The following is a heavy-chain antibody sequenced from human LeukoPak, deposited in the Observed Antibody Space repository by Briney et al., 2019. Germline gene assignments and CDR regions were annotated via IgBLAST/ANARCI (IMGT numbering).Heavy chain of an antibody. CDR1: GFTFSSYA. CDR2: ISGSGGST. V-gene: IGHV3-23*01. D-gene: IGHD1-26*01. J-gene: IGHJ4*02. CDR3: AKAQTGSYKSPVDC. Sequence: GGSLRLSCAASGFTFSSYAMNWVRQAPGKGLEWVSSISGSGGSTYYADSVKGRFTISRDNSKNTLYLQMNSLRAEDTAVFYCAKAQTGSYKSPVDCWGQGTLVAVSS.